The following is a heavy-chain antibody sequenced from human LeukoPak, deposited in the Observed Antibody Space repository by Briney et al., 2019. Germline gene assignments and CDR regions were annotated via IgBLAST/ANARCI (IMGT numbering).Heavy chain of an antibody. Sequence: GGSLRLSCAASGSTFSSYAMSWVRQAPGKGLEWVSAISGSGGSTYYADSVKGRFTISRDNSKNTLYLQMNSLRAEDTAVYYCAKDRGYSYGLFDYWGQGTLVTVSP. V-gene: IGHV3-23*01. CDR3: AKDRGYSYGLFDY. D-gene: IGHD5-18*01. CDR2: ISGSGGST. CDR1: GSTFSSYA. J-gene: IGHJ4*02.